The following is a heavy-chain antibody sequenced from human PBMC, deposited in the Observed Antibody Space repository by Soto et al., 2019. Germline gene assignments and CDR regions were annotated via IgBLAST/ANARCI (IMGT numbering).Heavy chain of an antibody. CDR2: INSDGSST. D-gene: IGHD6-13*01. CDR1: GFTFSSYW. J-gene: IGHJ5*02. V-gene: IGHV3-74*01. CDR3: ARHPERIAEIGWFDP. Sequence: AGGSLRLSCAASGFTFSSYWMHWVRQAPGKGLVWVSRINSDGSSTSYADSVKGRFTISRDNAKNTLYLQMNSLRAEDTAVYYCARHPERIAEIGWFDPWGQGTLVTVSS.